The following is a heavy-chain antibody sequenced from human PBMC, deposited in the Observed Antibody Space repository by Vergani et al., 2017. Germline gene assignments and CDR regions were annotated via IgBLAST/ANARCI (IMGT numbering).Heavy chain of an antibody. Sequence: QVQLVQSGAEVKKPGSSVKVSCKASGGTFSSYAISWVRQAPGEGLEWMGGIIPIFGTATYAQKFQGRVTITADESTSTAYMELSSLISEDTAVYYCARDRSYVDYGGIWGYWGQGTLVTVSS. CDR2: IIPIFGTA. V-gene: IGHV1-69*01. D-gene: IGHD4-17*01. CDR3: ARDRSYVDYGGIWGY. J-gene: IGHJ4*02. CDR1: GGTFSSYA.